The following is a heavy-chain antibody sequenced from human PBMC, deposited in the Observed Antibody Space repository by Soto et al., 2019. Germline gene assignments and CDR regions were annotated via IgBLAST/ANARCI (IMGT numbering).Heavy chain of an antibody. CDR3: AIITPYNWNYVAGFLDY. D-gene: IGHD1-7*01. CDR1: GFTFSSYG. CDR2: ISYDGSNK. Sequence: GGSLRLSCAASGFTFSSYGMHWVRQAPGKGLEWVAVISYDGSNKYYADSVKGRFTISRDNSKNTLYLQMNSLRAEDTAVYYCAIITPYNWNYVAGFLDYWGQGTLVTVSS. J-gene: IGHJ4*02. V-gene: IGHV3-30*03.